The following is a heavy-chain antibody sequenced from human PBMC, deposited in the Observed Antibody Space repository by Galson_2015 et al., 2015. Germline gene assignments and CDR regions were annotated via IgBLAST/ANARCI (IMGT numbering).Heavy chain of an antibody. CDR3: ARLSNDYGDFPYALDL. D-gene: IGHD4-17*01. Sequence: QSGAEVKKPGESLSISCRASGYSFASYWIGWVRQMPGEGLAWMGIVYPGDPDIRYSPSFQGQVTISVGKSIATAFLHFNGLRAYDTAIYYCARLSNDYGDFPYALDLWGQGTVVTVSS. CDR2: VYPGDPDI. CDR1: GYSFASYW. V-gene: IGHV5-51*01. J-gene: IGHJ3*01.